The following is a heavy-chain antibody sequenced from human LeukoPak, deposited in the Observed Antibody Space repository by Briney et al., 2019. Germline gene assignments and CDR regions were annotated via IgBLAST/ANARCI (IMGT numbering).Heavy chain of an antibody. J-gene: IGHJ4*02. CDR3: ARDGGWWRFDF. V-gene: IGHV3-74*01. CDR1: GFTFSSYW. D-gene: IGHD2-8*02. CDR2: INTGGSTT. Sequence: GGSLRLSCAASGFTFSSYWMHWVRQAPGKGLVWVSRINTGGSTTDYADSVKGRFTISRDNDKNSLYLQMNNLRAEDTAMYYCARDGGWWRFDFWGQGALVTVSS.